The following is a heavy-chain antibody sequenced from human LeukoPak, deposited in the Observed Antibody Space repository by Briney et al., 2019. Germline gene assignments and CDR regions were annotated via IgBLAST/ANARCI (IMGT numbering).Heavy chain of an antibody. V-gene: IGHV4-61*02. J-gene: IGHJ5*02. CDR2: VFYDGDT. D-gene: IGHD2-21*02. CDR3: ARADMTSTWWFDP. CDR1: GGSISSKDYY. Sequence: ASETLSLTCTVSGGSISSKDYYWTWIRQPAGKGLEWVGRVFYDGDTYSNPSLRSRVTMSLDASKNQISLNLSSVTAADTAIYYCARADMTSTWWFDPWGRGTLVTVSS.